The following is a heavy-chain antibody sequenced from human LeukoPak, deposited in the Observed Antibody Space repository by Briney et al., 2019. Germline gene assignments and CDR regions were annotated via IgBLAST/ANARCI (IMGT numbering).Heavy chain of an antibody. CDR2: TYYRSKWYN. D-gene: IGHD6-19*01. CDR3: ARDLGNTGWYTFDY. CDR1: GDSVSSNNGA. V-gene: IGHV6-1*01. Sequence: SQTLSLTCAISGDSVSSNNGAWTWVRQSSSRGLEWLGRTYYRSKWYNDYAVSVQGRININPDTSKNQFSLQLNSVTPQDTAVYYCARDLGNTGWYTFDYWGQGTLVTVFS. J-gene: IGHJ4*02.